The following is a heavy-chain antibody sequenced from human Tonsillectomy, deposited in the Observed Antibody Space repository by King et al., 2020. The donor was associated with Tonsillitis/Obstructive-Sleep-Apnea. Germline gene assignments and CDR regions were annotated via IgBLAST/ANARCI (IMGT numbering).Heavy chain of an antibody. D-gene: IGHD2-2*02. CDR3: ARVDCSSASCDTENWFDL. CDR2: IDPSDSYT. J-gene: IGHJ5*02. CDR1: GYSFTNYW. V-gene: IGHV5-10-1*03. Sequence: VQLVESGAEVKKPGESLRISCKGSGYSFTNYWISWVRQMPGKGLEWMGRIDPSDSYTNYSPSFQGHVTISADKSISTAYLQWSSLKASDTAMYYCARVDCSSASCDTENWFDLWGQGTLVTVSS.